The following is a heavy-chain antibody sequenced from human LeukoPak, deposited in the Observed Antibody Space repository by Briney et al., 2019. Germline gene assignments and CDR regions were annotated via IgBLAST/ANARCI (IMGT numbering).Heavy chain of an antibody. J-gene: IGHJ6*03. CDR1: GGSISSYY. V-gene: IGHV4-59*12. CDR3: ARSHYSNYAYYYMDV. CDR2: IYYSGST. Sequence: PSETLSLTCTVSGGSISSYYWSWIRQPPGKGLEWIGYIYYSGSTNYNPSLKSRVTMSVDTSKNQFSLKLSSVTAADTAVYYCARSHYSNYAYYYMDVWGKGTTVTVSS. D-gene: IGHD4-11*01.